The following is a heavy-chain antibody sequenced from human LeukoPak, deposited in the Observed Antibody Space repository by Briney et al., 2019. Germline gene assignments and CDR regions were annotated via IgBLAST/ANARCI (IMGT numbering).Heavy chain of an antibody. CDR3: ARQYFDWSEWSYYYYMDV. Sequence: SETLSLTCTVSGGSISSSSYYWGWIRQPPGKGLEWIGSIYYSGSTYYNPSLKSRVTISVDPSKHQCSLKLRSVTAADTAVYYCARQYFDWSEWSYYYYMDVWGKGTTVTVSS. V-gene: IGHV4-39*01. D-gene: IGHD3-9*01. CDR1: GGSISSSSYY. CDR2: IYYSGST. J-gene: IGHJ6*03.